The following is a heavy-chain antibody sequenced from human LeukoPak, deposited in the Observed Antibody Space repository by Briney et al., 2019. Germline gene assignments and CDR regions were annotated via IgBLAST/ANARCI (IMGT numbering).Heavy chain of an antibody. J-gene: IGHJ4*02. Sequence: NSSETLSLTCTVSAGSISSDSYYWGWIRQPPGKGLEWIGTIYYSGNTYYNPSLKSRLTISVDTSKNQFSLKLRSVTAADTAVYYCARVYSSADYFDYWGQGTLVTVSS. CDR1: AGSISSDSYY. CDR2: IYYSGNT. CDR3: ARVYSSADYFDY. D-gene: IGHD6-19*01. V-gene: IGHV4-39*07.